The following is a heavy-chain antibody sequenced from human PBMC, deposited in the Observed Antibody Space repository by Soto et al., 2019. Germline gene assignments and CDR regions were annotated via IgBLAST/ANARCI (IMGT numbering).Heavy chain of an antibody. CDR2: INHSGST. D-gene: IGHD3-9*01. J-gene: IGHJ4*02. V-gene: IGHV4-34*01. CDR1: GGSFSGYY. Sequence: PSETLSLTCAVYGGSFSGYYWSWIRQPPGKGLEWIGEINHSGSTNYNPSLKSRVTISVDTSKNQFSLKLSSVTAADTAVYYCARDSGKNYDILTGYSEGGFDYWGQGTLVTVSS. CDR3: ARDSGKNYDILTGYSEGGFDY.